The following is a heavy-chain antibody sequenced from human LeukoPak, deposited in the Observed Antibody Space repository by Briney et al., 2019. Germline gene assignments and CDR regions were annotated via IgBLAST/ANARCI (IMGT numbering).Heavy chain of an antibody. CDR3: ARDIRDSSGYYYYFDN. CDR2: IYSGGST. V-gene: IGHV3-66*02. Sequence: GGSLRLSCAASGFTVSSSYMSWVRQAPGKGLEWVSLIYSGGSTHYADPVKGRFTISRDTSKNTLYLQMNSLRAEDTALYYCARDIRDSSGYYYYFDNWGQGTLVTVSS. CDR1: GFTVSSSY. J-gene: IGHJ4*02. D-gene: IGHD3-22*01.